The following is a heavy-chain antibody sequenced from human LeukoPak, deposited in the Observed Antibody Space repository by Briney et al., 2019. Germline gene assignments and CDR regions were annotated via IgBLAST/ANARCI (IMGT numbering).Heavy chain of an antibody. V-gene: IGHV3-30*14. Sequence: GRSLRLSCAASGFTFSSYAMHWVRQAPGKGLEWVAVISYDGSNKYYADSVKGRFTISRDNSKNTLYLQMNSLRAEDTAVYYCASLSKGTNYMDVWGKGTTVTISS. D-gene: IGHD2-8*01. CDR1: GFTFSSYA. J-gene: IGHJ6*03. CDR3: ASLSKGTNYMDV. CDR2: ISYDGSNK.